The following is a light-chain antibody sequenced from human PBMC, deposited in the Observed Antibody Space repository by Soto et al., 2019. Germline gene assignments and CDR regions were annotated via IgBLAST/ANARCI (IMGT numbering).Light chain of an antibody. CDR2: GAS. CDR1: QSVSSSY. J-gene: IGKJ1*01. CDR3: QQYGSSPST. V-gene: IGKV3-20*01. Sequence: EIGLTQSPGTLSLSPGERATLSCRASQSVSSSYLAWYQQKPGQAPRLLIYGASSRATGIPDRFSGSRSVTEFTLTISRLEPEDFAVYYCQQYGSSPSTFSQGTKVQIK.